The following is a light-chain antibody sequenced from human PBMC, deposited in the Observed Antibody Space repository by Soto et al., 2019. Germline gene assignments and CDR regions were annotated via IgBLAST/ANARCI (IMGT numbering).Light chain of an antibody. CDR3: QQSYSSPT. J-gene: IGKJ5*01. Sequence: DSQMTQSPSTRSGSIGDRVTITCRASQTISSWLAWYPQKPGKAPKVLIYKESTLKSGVPSRFSGSGSGTEFTLTISSLQPDDFATYYCQQSYSSPTFGQGTRLEIK. V-gene: IGKV1-5*03. CDR2: KES. CDR1: QTISSW.